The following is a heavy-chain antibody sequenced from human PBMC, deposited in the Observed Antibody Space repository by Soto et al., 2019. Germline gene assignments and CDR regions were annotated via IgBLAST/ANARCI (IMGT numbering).Heavy chain of an antibody. CDR2: INPNSGGT. CDR1: GYTLTGYF. V-gene: IGHV1-2*02. D-gene: IGHD2-15*01. J-gene: IGHJ4*02. CDR3: ARGRSRGVVSRFGY. Sequence: SVKVSRKGSGYTLTGYFVRWVRMAPGKGLEWMGWINPNSGGTNYAQKFQGRVTMTRDTSISTAYMELSRLRSDDTAVYYCARGRSRGVVSRFGYWGQGTLVTVSS.